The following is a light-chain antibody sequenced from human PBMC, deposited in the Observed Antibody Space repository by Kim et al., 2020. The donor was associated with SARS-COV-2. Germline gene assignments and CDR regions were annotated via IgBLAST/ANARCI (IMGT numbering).Light chain of an antibody. CDR3: SSFADSDLVL. V-gene: IGLV2-8*01. Sequence: GQSVTISCTGTSSDVCGYNYVSWYQHHPGKAPKLMIFEVTKRPSGVPDRFSGSKSGNTASLTVSGLQAEDEADYYCSSFADSDLVLFGGGTQLTVL. CDR2: EVT. CDR1: SSDVCGYNY. J-gene: IGLJ3*02.